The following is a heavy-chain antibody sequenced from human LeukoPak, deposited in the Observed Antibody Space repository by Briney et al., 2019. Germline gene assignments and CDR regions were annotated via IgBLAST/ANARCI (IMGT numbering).Heavy chain of an antibody. J-gene: IGHJ4*02. D-gene: IGHD4-17*01. Sequence: GGSLRLSCAASGFTFSSYAMSWVRQAPGKGLEWVSAISGSGGSTYYADSVKGRFTISKDNSKNTLYLQMNSLRAEDTAVYYCAKLGTVTTSEFDYWGQGTLVTVSS. CDR2: ISGSGGST. CDR3: AKLGTVTTSEFDY. V-gene: IGHV3-23*01. CDR1: GFTFSSYA.